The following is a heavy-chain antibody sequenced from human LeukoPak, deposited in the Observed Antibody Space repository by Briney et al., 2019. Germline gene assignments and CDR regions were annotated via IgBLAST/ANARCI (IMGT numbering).Heavy chain of an antibody. CDR2: TSGSGGST. CDR3: AKCGAAALSFSDY. CDR1: GFTFTRYA. Sequence: GGSLRLSCAASGFTFTRYAMTWVRQAPGKGLEWVSGTSGSGGSTYYADSVKGRFTISRDNSKSTLYLQMNSLRAEDTAIYYCAKCGAAALSFSDYWGQGTLVTVSS. J-gene: IGHJ4*02. D-gene: IGHD2-15*01. V-gene: IGHV3-23*01.